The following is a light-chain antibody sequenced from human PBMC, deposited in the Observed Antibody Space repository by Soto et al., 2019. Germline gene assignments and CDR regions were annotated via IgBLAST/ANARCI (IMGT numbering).Light chain of an antibody. V-gene: IGLV2-8*01. Sequence: QSVLTQPPSASGSPGQSVTISCTGTSSDVGGYNYVSWYQQHPGKAPKLMIYEVSTRPSGVPDRFSGSKSGNTASLTVSGLQAEDEADYYCSSYAGSNKVFGTGTKLTVL. CDR3: SSYAGSNKV. CDR2: EVS. J-gene: IGLJ1*01. CDR1: SSDVGGYNY.